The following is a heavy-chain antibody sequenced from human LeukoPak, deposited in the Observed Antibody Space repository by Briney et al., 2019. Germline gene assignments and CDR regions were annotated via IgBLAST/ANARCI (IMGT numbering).Heavy chain of an antibody. CDR2: INPNSGGT. CDR1: GYTFTGYY. D-gene: IGHD6-13*01. J-gene: IGHJ4*02. Sequence: ASVKVSCKASGYTFTGYYMHWVRQAPGQGLEWMGWINPNSGGTNYAQKFQGRVTMTRDTSISTAYMELRSLRSDDTAVYYCATYSSSWNGGDFDYWGQGTLVTVSS. V-gene: IGHV1-2*02. CDR3: ATYSSSWNGGDFDY.